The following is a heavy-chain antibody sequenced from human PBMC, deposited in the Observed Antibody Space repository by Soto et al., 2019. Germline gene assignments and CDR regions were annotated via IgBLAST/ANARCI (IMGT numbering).Heavy chain of an antibody. V-gene: IGHV5-51*01. J-gene: IGHJ6*02. D-gene: IGHD2-15*01. CDR3: ARHRWYCSGGSCRATYYYGMDV. CDR1: GYSFTSDW. CDR2: IYPGDSDT. Sequence: GESLKISCXGSGYSFTSDWIGLVRQMPGKGLEWMGIIYPGDSDTRYSPSFQGQVTISADKSISTAYLQWSSLKASDTAMYYCARHRWYCSGGSCRATYYYGMDVWGQGTTVTVS.